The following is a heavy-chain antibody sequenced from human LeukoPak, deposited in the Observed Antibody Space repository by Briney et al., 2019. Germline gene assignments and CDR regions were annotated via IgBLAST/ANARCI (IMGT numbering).Heavy chain of an antibody. Sequence: GGSLRLSCAASGFTFSSYAVHWVRQAPGKGLEGVAVISYDRSNKYYADSVKGRFTISRDNSKNTLYLQMNSLRAEDTAVYYCARGTPSSSGWLYYGMDVWGQGTMVTVSS. CDR2: ISYDRSNK. CDR3: ARGTPSSSGWLYYGMDV. CDR1: GFTFSSYA. V-gene: IGHV3-30-3*01. J-gene: IGHJ6*02. D-gene: IGHD6-19*01.